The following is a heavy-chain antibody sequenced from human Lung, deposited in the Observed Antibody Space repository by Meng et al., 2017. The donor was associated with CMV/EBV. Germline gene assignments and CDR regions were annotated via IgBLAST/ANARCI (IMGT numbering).Heavy chain of an antibody. V-gene: IGHV4-59*01. CDR1: GGSINSYY. CDR2: FYYRGNS. Sequence: VQLREEGPRVVKPSETLSLTCTVSGGSINSYYWSWIRQPPGQGLEWLGYFYYRGNSNYNPSLKSRVTISVDTSKNLFSLNLTSVTAADAALYYCARGSYLAVQGWGLGTLVTVSS. D-gene: IGHD3-16*01. J-gene: IGHJ4*02. CDR3: ARGSYLAVQG.